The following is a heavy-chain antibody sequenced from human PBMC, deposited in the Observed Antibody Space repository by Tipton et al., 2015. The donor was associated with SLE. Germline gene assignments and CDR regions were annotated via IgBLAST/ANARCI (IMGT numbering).Heavy chain of an antibody. CDR1: GFTFSSYA. CDR2: INHSGST. J-gene: IGHJ4*02. D-gene: IGHD3-16*02. CDR3: ARDSRDYDYVWGSYRYFDY. Sequence: LRLSCAASGFTFSSYAMHWIRQPPGKGLEWIGEINHSGSTNYNPSLKSRVTISVDTSKNQFSLKLSSVTAADTAVYYCARDSRDYDYVWGSYRYFDYWGQGTLVTVSS. V-gene: IGHV4-34*01.